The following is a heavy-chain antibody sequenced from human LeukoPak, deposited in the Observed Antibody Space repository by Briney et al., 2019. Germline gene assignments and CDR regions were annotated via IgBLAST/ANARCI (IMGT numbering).Heavy chain of an antibody. D-gene: IGHD6-13*01. CDR3: ARGYSSSWYLD. Sequence: GGSLRLSCAASGFTFSSYWMTWVRQAPGKGLEWVANIKQDGDEKYYVDSVKGRFTISRDNAKKSLSLQMNSLRADDTAVYYCARGYSSSWYLDWGQGTLVTVSS. J-gene: IGHJ4*02. CDR2: IKQDGDEK. V-gene: IGHV3-7*01. CDR1: GFTFSSYW.